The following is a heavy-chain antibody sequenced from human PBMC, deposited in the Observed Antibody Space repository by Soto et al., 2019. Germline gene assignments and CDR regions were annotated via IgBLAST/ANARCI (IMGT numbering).Heavy chain of an antibody. CDR2: IDQDGSAK. Sequence: EVPLVESGGGLVQPGGSLRLSCAASTFTFSNYGMSWVRQAPGKGLEWVADIDQDGSAKYYVDSVKGRFTISRDNAKNLLYLQMSSLRVEDTAVYYCAREYSGCESPRENDYWGQGTLVTVSS. CDR3: AREYSGCESPRENDY. J-gene: IGHJ4*02. CDR1: TFTFSNYG. V-gene: IGHV3-7*03. D-gene: IGHD5-12*01.